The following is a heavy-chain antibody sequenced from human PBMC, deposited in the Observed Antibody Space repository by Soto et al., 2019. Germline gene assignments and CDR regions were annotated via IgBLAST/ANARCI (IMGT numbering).Heavy chain of an antibody. J-gene: IGHJ3*02. V-gene: IGHV3-21*01. CDR1: GFTFSSYI. D-gene: IGHD2-2*01. Sequence: GGSLRLSCAASGFTFSSYIMNWVRQAPGKGLEWVSSISSSSSYIYYADSVKGRFTISRDNAKNSLYLQMNSLRAEDTAVYYCATVGTSCQGCDAFDMWGQGTMLTV. CDR3: ATVGTSCQGCDAFDM. CDR2: ISSSSSYI.